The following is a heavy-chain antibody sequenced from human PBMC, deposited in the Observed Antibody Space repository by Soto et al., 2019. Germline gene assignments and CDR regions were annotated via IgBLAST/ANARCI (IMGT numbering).Heavy chain of an antibody. Sequence: GGSLRLSCAASGFIFSSYVMHWVRQAPGKGLEYVSAISSNGGSTYYANSVKGRFTISRDNSKNTLYLQMGSLRAEDMAVYYCAREGTILYYYGMDVWGQGTTVTVSS. V-gene: IGHV3-64*01. D-gene: IGHD2-2*02. CDR1: GFIFSSYV. CDR2: ISSNGGST. J-gene: IGHJ6*02. CDR3: AREGTILYYYGMDV.